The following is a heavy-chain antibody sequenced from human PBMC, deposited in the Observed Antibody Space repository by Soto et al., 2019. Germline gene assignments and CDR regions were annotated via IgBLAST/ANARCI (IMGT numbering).Heavy chain of an antibody. CDR3: ARFMVRGFYYYGMDV. CDR1: GGSFSGYY. J-gene: IGHJ6*02. V-gene: IGHV4-34*01. CDR2: INHSGST. D-gene: IGHD3-10*01. Sequence: SETLYLTCAVYGGSFSGYYWSWIRQPPGKGLEWIEEINHSGSTNYNPSLKSRVTISVDTSKNQFSLKLSSVTAADTAVYYCARFMVRGFYYYGMDVWGQGTTVTVSS.